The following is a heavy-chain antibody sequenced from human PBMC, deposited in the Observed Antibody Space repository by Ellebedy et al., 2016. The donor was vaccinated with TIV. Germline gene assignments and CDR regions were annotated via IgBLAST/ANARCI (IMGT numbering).Heavy chain of an antibody. D-gene: IGHD5-24*01. CDR1: GFTFSRYM. J-gene: IGHJ4*02. CDR3: AKDTSVRGDGYTFDY. CDR2: ISSTTRYI. V-gene: IGHV3-21*01. Sequence: GGSLRLXCVGSGFTFSRYMMTWVRQAPGKGLEWVSTISSTTRYIHYADSVKGRFSVSRDNAKNSLFLEMNSLRADDTAVYYCAKDTSVRGDGYTFDYWGQGTLVTVSS.